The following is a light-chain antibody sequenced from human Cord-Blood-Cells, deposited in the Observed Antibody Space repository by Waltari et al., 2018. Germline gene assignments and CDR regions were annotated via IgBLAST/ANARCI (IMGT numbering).Light chain of an antibody. CDR3: SAYAGYNNWV. CDR2: EVS. CDR1: SSDVGGYNY. V-gene: IGLV2-8*01. J-gene: IGLJ3*02. Sequence: QYALTQPPSASGSPGQSVTIPCTGTSSDVGGYNYVSWYQHHPGNAPKHMIYEVSKRPSGVPDRSASCKSGSTGSLTVGGLQAEEEADYYCSAYAGYNNWVYGGGTKLTGL.